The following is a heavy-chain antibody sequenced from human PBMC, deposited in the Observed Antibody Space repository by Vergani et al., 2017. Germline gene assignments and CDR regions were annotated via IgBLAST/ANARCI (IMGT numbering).Heavy chain of an antibody. D-gene: IGHD4-17*01. Sequence: EVQLVESGGGLVQPGGSLRLSCAASGFTLGQYWMHWVRQTPGTGLEWVSRVKSDGNSAMYADSVKGRFTISRDNAKNSLYLQMNSLRAEDTAVYHCARPSAPGDYDALDIWGQGTMVTVSS. J-gene: IGHJ3*02. V-gene: IGHV3-74*03. CDR1: GFTLGQYW. CDR3: ARPSAPGDYDALDI. CDR2: VKSDGNSA.